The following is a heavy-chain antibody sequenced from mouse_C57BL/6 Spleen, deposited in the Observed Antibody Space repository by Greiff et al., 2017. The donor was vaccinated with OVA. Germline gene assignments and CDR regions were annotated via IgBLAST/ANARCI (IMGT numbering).Heavy chain of an antibody. D-gene: IGHD2-3*01. CDR2: IDPSDSYT. CDR3: ARSGYDGYYGYFDV. V-gene: IGHV1-50*01. CDR1: GYTFTSYW. J-gene: IGHJ1*03. Sequence: VQLQQPGAELVKPGASVKLSCKASGYTFTSYWMQWVKQRPGQGLEWIGEIDPSDSYTNYNQKFKGKATLTVDTSSSTAYMQLSSLTSEDSAVYYCARSGYDGYYGYFDVWGTGTTVTVSS.